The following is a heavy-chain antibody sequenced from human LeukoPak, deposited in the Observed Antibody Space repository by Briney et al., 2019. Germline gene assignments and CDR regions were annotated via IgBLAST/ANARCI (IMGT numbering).Heavy chain of an antibody. CDR1: GFTFSSYG. CDR3: AKEVGAAAGTDNTSDY. V-gene: IGHV3-30*18. J-gene: IGHJ4*02. D-gene: IGHD6-13*01. Sequence: GRSLRLSCAASGFTFSSYGMHWVRQAPGKGLGWVAVISYDGSNKYYADSVKSRFTISRDNSKNTLYLQMSSLRAEDTAVYYCAKEVGAAAGTDNTSDYWGQGTLVTVSS. CDR2: ISYDGSNK.